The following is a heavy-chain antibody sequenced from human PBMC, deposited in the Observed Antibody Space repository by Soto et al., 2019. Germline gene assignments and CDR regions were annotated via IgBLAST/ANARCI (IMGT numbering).Heavy chain of an antibody. CDR3: ARLPQDYYYHGMDV. CDR1: GYSFVAFG. V-gene: IGHV5-51*01. CDR2: IYPSDSDT. J-gene: IGHJ6*02. Sequence: VELLKICCKGSGYSFVAFGVGWVSQIPGKGLEWMGIIYPSDSDTRYSPSFQGQVTISADKSTRTAYLQWSSLKASDSAMYYCARLPQDYYYHGMDVWGQGTKVTVPS.